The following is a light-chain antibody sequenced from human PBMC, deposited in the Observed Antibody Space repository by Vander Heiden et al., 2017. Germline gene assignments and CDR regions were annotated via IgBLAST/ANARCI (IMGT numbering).Light chain of an antibody. CDR2: GNS. J-gene: IGLJ3*02. Sequence: QSVLTQPPSVSGAPGQRVTIPCHGSSSHSGAGYDVHWYQQLPGTAPKLLIYGNSNRPSGVPDRFSGSKSGTSASLAITGLQAEDEADYYCQSYDSSLSGSVFGGGTKLTVL. V-gene: IGLV1-40*01. CDR3: QSYDSSLSGSV. CDR1: SSHSGAGYD.